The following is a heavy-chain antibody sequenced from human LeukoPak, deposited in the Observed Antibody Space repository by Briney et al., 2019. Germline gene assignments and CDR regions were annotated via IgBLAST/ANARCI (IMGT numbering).Heavy chain of an antibody. V-gene: IGHV4-59*08. CDR2: IYYSGST. J-gene: IGHJ4*02. Sequence: PSETLSLTCTVSGGSISSYYWSWIRLPPGKGLEWIGYIYYSGSTNYNPSLKSRVTISVDTSKNQFSLKLSSVTAADTAVYYCARSLAAAAHFDYWGQGTLVTVSS. CDR1: GGSISSYY. D-gene: IGHD6-13*01. CDR3: ARSLAAAAHFDY.